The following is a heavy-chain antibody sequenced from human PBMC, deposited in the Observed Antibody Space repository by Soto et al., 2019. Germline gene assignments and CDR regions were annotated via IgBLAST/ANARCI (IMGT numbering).Heavy chain of an antibody. CDR2: IYSGGST. CDR3: AKERGGRCLEFGGFDY. CDR1: GVTVSSNY. J-gene: IGHJ4*02. D-gene: IGHD3-16*01. V-gene: IGHV3-66*01. Sequence: GGSLRLSCAASGVTVSSNYMSWVRQAPGKGVEWGSVIYSGGSTYYADSGKGRFTISRDNSKNTLYLQMNSPRAEDTAVYYCAKERGGRCLEFGGFDYWGQGTLVTVSS.